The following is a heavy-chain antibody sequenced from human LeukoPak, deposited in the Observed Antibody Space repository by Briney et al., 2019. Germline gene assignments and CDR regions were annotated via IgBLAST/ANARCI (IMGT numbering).Heavy chain of an antibody. CDR2: IIPIFGTA. CDR3: ASIPVSTSSEYSQH. D-gene: IGHD2-2*01. V-gene: IGHV1-69*13. Sequence: SVKVSCKASGGTFSSYAISWVRQAPGQGLEWMGGIIPIFGTANYAQKFQGRVTITADESTSTAYMELSSLRSEDTAVYYCASIPVSTSSEYSQHWGQGTLVTVSS. J-gene: IGHJ1*01. CDR1: GGTFSSYA.